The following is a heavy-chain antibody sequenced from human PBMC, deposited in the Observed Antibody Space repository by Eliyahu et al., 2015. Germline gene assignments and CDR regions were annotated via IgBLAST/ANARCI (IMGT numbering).Heavy chain of an antibody. D-gene: IGHD1-20*01. V-gene: IGHV3-33*01. CDR2: IWYDGSNK. Sequence: QVQLVESGGGVVQPGRSLRLXCAASGFXXXSXGMPXGRQAPGKGLEWVAVIWYDGSNKYYADSVKSRFTISRDNSKNTLYLQMNSLRAEDTAVYYCARDINWNDVVRVYYYYYGMDVWGQGTTVTVSS. J-gene: IGHJ6*02. CDR1: GFXXXSXG. CDR3: ARDINWNDVVRVYYYYYGMDV.